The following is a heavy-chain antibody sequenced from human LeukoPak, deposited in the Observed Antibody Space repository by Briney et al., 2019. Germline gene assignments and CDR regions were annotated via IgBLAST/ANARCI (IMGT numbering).Heavy chain of an antibody. D-gene: IGHD3-22*01. CDR3: ARVAVDSGYGCDY. J-gene: IGHJ4*02. V-gene: IGHV1-2*02. CDR1: GYTFTGYY. CDR2: INPNSGNT. Sequence: ASVKVSCKASGYTFTGYYMHWVRQAPGQGLEWMGWINPNSGNTHYAQKFQDRVTMTRDTSISTAYMELNSLRAEDTAVYYCARVAVDSGYGCDYWGQGTLVTVSS.